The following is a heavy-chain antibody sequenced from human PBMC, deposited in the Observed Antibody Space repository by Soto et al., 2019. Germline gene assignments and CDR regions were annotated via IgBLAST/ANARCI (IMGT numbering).Heavy chain of an antibody. CDR2: IYYSGST. J-gene: IGHJ6*02. CDR3: ARLTDGSVVAANYYYYYGMDV. V-gene: IGHV4-39*01. Sequence: TSETLSLTCTVSGGSISSSSYYWGWIRQPPGKGLEWIGSIYYSGSTYYNPSLKSRVTISVDTSKNQFSLKLSSVTAADTAVYYCARLTDGSVVAANYYYYYGMDVWGQGTTVTVSS. CDR1: GGSISSSSYY. D-gene: IGHD2-15*01.